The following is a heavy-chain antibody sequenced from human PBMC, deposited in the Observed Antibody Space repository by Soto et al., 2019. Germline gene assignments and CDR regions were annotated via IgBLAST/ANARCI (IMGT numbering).Heavy chain of an antibody. J-gene: IGHJ4*02. CDR3: AKGGNYYGSGSYYNAVDY. CDR2: ISYDGSNK. CDR1: GFTFSSYG. Sequence: QVQLVESGGGVVQPGRSLRLSCAASGFTFSSYGMHWVRQAPGKGLEWVAVISYDGSNKYYADSVKGRITISRDNSKNTLYVQMNSLRAEDTAVYYCAKGGNYYGSGSYYNAVDYWGQGTLVTVSS. D-gene: IGHD3-10*01. V-gene: IGHV3-30*18.